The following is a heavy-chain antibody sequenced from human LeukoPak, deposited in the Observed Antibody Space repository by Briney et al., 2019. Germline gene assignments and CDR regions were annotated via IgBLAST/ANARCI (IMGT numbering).Heavy chain of an antibody. Sequence: PSETLSLTCAVSGDSIASGYYWDWIRQPPGKGLEWVANIKQDETEKFYVDSVKGRFNISRDNGKNSLYLQMNGLRAEDTAVYYCARGYYQKNWGQGTLVTVSS. J-gene: IGHJ4*02. CDR2: IKQDETEK. D-gene: IGHD2-15*01. V-gene: IGHV3-7*01. CDR1: GDSIASGYY. CDR3: ARGYYQKN.